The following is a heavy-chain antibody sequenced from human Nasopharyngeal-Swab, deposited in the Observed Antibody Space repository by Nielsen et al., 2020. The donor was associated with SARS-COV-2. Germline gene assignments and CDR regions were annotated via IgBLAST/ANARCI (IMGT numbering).Heavy chain of an antibody. V-gene: IGHV4-34*01. J-gene: IGHJ6*03. CDR2: VSQGGGT. D-gene: IGHD2-2*01. Sequence: PGKGLEWIGEVSQGGGTNYNPSLKNRVTTSVATSKNQFSLKLSSVTAAETAVYYCARGGAGVVPSPVLGLGPYYSYYYMDVWGKGTTVTVSS. CDR3: ARGGAGVVPSPVLGLGPYYSYYYMDV.